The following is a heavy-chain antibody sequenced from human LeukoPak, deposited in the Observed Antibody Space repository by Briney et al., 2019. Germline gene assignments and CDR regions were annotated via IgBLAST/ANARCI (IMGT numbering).Heavy chain of an antibody. V-gene: IGHV3-30*04. Sequence: GGSLRLSCAASGFTFSSYAMHWVRQAPGKGLEWVAVISYDGSNKYYADSVKGRFTISRDNSKNTLYLQMNSLRAEDTAVYYCAKDSGIAAAGTKDYWGQGTLVTVSS. J-gene: IGHJ4*02. CDR2: ISYDGSNK. CDR1: GFTFSSYA. CDR3: AKDSGIAAAGTKDY. D-gene: IGHD6-13*01.